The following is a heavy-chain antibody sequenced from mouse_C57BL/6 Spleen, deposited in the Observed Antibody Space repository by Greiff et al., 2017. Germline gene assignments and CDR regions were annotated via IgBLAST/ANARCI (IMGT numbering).Heavy chain of an antibody. CDR2: IYPGDGDT. J-gene: IGHJ4*01. Sequence: QVQLQQSGPELVKPGASVKISCKASGYAFSSSWMNWVKQRPGKGLEWIGRIYPGDGDTNYNGKFKGKATLTADKSSSTAYMQLSSLTSEDSAVYFCARCDYDGVSYAMDYWGQGTSVTVSS. CDR1: GYAFSSSW. D-gene: IGHD2-4*01. CDR3: ARCDYDGVSYAMDY. V-gene: IGHV1-82*01.